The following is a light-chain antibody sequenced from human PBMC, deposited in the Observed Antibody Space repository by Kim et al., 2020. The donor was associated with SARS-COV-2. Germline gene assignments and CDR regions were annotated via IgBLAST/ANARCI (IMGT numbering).Light chain of an antibody. V-gene: IGLV1-44*01. CDR3: STWDDSLRGGV. Sequence: GQRVTITVSGSRSNSGGNTVNWYQQFPRTAPKLLIYTDNQRPSGVPARFSGSRSGTSASLAINGLQSEDEADYYCSTWDDSLRGGVFGGGTQLTVL. CDR1: RSNSGGNT. CDR2: TDN. J-gene: IGLJ7*01.